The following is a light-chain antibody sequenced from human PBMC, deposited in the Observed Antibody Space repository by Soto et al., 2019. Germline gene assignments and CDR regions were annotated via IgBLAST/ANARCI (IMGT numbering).Light chain of an antibody. J-gene: IGKJ1*01. V-gene: IGKV1-27*01. CDR1: QDISNY. Sequence: DIQMTQSPSSLSASVGDRVTITCRASQDISNYLAWYQQKPGKVPKLLIYAASTLQSGVPSRFSGSGSGTDVTLNISTLQPEDVATYYCQKYNSAPWTFGQGTKVDIK. CDR3: QKYNSAPWT. CDR2: AAS.